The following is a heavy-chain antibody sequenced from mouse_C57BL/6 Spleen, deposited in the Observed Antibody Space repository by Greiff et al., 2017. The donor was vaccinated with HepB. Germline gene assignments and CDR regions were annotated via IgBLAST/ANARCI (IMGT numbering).Heavy chain of an antibody. V-gene: IGHV1-82*01. Sequence: QVQLQQSGPELVKPGASVKISCKASGYAFSSSWMNWVKQRPGKGLEWIGRIYPGDGDTNDNGKFKGKATLTADKSSSTAYMQLSSLTSEDSAVYFCASSGSSYGYYAMDYWGQGTSVTVSS. J-gene: IGHJ4*01. CDR1: GYAFSSSW. CDR3: ASSGSSYGYYAMDY. CDR2: IYPGDGDT. D-gene: IGHD1-1*01.